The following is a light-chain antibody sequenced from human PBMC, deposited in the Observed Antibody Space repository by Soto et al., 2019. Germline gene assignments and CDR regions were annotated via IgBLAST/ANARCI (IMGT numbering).Light chain of an antibody. CDR2: GAS. Sequence: VLPQSPDTLSLSPGDRATLSCRASQSVRSTFLAWYQQKPGQAPRLLIYGASNRAAGIPERFSGSASGTEFTLTVCRLEPDDSEVYYCQQYHDSPMNTFGQGTKLQIK. CDR3: QQYHDSPMNT. J-gene: IGKJ2*01. V-gene: IGKV3-20*01. CDR1: QSVRSTF.